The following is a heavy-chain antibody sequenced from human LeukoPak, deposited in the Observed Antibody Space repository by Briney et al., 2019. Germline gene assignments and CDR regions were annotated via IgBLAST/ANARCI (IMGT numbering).Heavy chain of an antibody. J-gene: IGHJ4*02. D-gene: IGHD2-15*01. V-gene: IGHV3-23*01. CDR2: IRGSGGST. Sequence: GGSLRLSCAASGFTFSTYALSWVRQAPGKGLEWVSSIRGSGGSTDYADSVKGRFTLSRGNFENTLYLHMSSLRADDTAIYYCARAGKAAAFDYWGQGTLVTVSS. CDR3: ARAGKAAAFDY. CDR1: GFTFSTYA.